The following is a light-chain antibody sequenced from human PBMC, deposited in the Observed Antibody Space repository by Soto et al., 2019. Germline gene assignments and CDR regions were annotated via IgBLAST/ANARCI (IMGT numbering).Light chain of an antibody. CDR2: EVT. J-gene: IGLJ1*01. V-gene: IGLV2-14*03. CDR1: SSDIGDYNS. Sequence: QSALTQPASVSGSPGQSITISCTGTSSDIGDYNSVSWYQQHPGTAPKVVIYEVTNRPSGVSNRFSGSKSGNTASLIISGLQPEDEAEYYCSSYTNNNTPRYVFGTGTKLTVL. CDR3: SSYTNNNTPRYV.